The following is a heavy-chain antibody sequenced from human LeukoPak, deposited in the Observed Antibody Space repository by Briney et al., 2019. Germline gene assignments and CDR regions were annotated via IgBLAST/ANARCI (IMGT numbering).Heavy chain of an antibody. CDR1: GGSISSYY. CDR3: ARSRYFGSGSYYPGWFDP. Sequence: SETLSLTCTVSGGSISSYYWMWIRQSPGKGLEWIGEINHSGSTNYNPSLKSRVTISVDTAKNQFFLQLNSVTAADTAVYYCARSRYFGSGSYYPGWFDPWGQGTRVTVSS. D-gene: IGHD3-10*01. V-gene: IGHV4-34*01. J-gene: IGHJ5*02. CDR2: INHSGST.